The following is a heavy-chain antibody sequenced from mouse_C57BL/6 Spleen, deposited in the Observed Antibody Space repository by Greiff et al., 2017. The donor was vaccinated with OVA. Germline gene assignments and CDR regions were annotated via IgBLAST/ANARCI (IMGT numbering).Heavy chain of an antibody. Sequence: QVQLQQPGTELVKPGASVKLSCKASGYTFTSYWMHWVKQRPGQGLEWIGNINPSNGGTNYNEKFKSKATLTVDKSSRTAYMQLSSLTSEDSAVYDGARYVQTAQATPYAMDDWGQGTSVTVSS. J-gene: IGHJ4*01. CDR2: INPSNGGT. CDR3: ARYVQTAQATPYAMDD. D-gene: IGHD3-2*02. CDR1: GYTFTSYW. V-gene: IGHV1-53*01.